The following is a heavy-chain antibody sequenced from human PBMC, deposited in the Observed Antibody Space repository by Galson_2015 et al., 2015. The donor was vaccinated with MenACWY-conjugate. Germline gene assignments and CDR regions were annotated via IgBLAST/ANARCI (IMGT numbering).Heavy chain of an antibody. Sequence: SLRLSCAASGFTFSNYWMHWVRQTPGKGLVWVSRINSDGSKTTYADSVKGRFTISRDNAKNTMYLQMNSLRPDDTGVYFCARDYPYDVWSALSPNYFDPWGQGTLVTVSS. V-gene: IGHV3-74*01. J-gene: IGHJ5*02. CDR2: INSDGSKT. CDR3: ARDYPYDVWSALSPNYFDP. D-gene: IGHD3-3*01. CDR1: GFTFSNYW.